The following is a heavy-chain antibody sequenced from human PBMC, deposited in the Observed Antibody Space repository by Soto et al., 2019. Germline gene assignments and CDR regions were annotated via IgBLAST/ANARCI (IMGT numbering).Heavy chain of an antibody. CDR3: ARGPPSYYDSSGYYKYFDY. V-gene: IGHV1-18*01. J-gene: IGHJ4*02. CDR1: GYTFTSYG. CDR2: ISAYNGNT. D-gene: IGHD3-22*01. Sequence: ASVKVSCKASGYTFTSYGISWVRQAPGQGLEWMGWISAYNGNTNYAQKLQGRVTMTTDTSTSTAYMELRSLRSDDTAVYYCARGPPSYYDSSGYYKYFDYWGQGTLVTRLL.